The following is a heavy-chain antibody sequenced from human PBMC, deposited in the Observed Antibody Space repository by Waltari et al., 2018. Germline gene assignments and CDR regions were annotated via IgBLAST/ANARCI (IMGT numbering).Heavy chain of an antibody. D-gene: IGHD2-2*02. J-gene: IGHJ5*02. CDR3: ARDDGYCSSTSCHITNWFDP. V-gene: IGHV1-18*01. Sequence: QVQLVQSGAEVKKPGASVKVSCKASGYTFTSYGISWVRKAPGQGLGWMGWISAYNGNTNYAQKLQGRVTMTTDTSTSTAYMELRSLRSDDTAVYYCARDDGYCSSTSCHITNWFDPWGQGTLVTVSS. CDR2: ISAYNGNT. CDR1: GYTFTSYG.